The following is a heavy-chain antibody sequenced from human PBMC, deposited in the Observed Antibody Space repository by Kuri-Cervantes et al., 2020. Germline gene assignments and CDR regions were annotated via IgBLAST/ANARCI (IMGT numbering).Heavy chain of an antibody. V-gene: IGHV4-34*01. CDR2: INHSGST. CDR1: GGSFRGYY. CDR3: ARGNARYYGSGSYYNLHNWFDP. D-gene: IGHD3-10*01. J-gene: IGHJ5*02. Sequence: SQTLSLTCAVYGGSFRGYYWSWIRQPPGKGLEWIGEINHSGSTDYNPSLESRVTISVDTSKNQFSLKLSSVTAADTAVYYCARGNARYYGSGSYYNLHNWFDPWGQGTLVTVSS.